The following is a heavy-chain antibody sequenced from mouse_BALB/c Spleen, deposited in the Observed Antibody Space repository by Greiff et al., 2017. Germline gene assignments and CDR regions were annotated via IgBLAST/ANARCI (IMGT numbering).Heavy chain of an antibody. CDR3: ARGADGYPWFAY. J-gene: IGHJ3*01. V-gene: IGHV1-9*01. D-gene: IGHD2-3*01. CDR1: GYTFSSYW. Sequence: QVQLKESGAELMKPGASVKISCKATGYTFSSYWIEWVKQRPGHGLEWIGEILPGSGSTNYNEKFKGKATLTADKSSSTAYMQLSSLTSEDSAVYFCARGADGYPWFAYWGQGTLVTVSA. CDR2: ILPGSGST.